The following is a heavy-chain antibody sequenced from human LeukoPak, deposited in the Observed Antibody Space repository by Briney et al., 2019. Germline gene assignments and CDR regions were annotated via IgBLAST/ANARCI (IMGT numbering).Heavy chain of an antibody. CDR3: ARDSHYDYVWGNYRSSYFDY. V-gene: IGHV3-21*01. CDR1: GFTFGTYW. J-gene: IGHJ4*02. CDR2: ISSSSTYI. D-gene: IGHD3-16*02. Sequence: GGSLRLSCAASGFTFGTYWMHWVRQAPGKGLEWVSSISSSSTYIYYADSVKGRFTISRDNAKNSLYLQMNSLRAEDTAVYYCARDSHYDYVWGNYRSSYFDYWGQGTLVTVSS.